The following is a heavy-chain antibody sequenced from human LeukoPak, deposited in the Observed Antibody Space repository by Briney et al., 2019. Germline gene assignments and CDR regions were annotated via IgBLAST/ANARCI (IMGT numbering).Heavy chain of an antibody. CDR3: ARGYSYGLDY. Sequence: ASVKVSCKASGYTFTGHYMHWVRQAPGQGLEWLGWINPNSCGTNYAQKFQGRVTMTRDTSISTAYMELSRLRSDDTAVYYCARGYSYGLDYWGRGTLATVSS. D-gene: IGHD5-18*01. J-gene: IGHJ4*02. CDR2: INPNSCGT. CDR1: GYTFTGHY. V-gene: IGHV1-2*02.